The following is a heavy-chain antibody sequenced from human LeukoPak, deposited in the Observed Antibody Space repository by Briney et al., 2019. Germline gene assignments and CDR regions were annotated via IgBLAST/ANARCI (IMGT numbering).Heavy chain of an antibody. Sequence: SETLSLTCTVSGGSISSSSYYWGWIRQPPGKGLEWIGSIYYSGSTYYNPSLKSRVTISVDTSKNQFSLKLSSVTAADTAVYYCARASIAAAGTHIDYWGQGTLVTVSS. V-gene: IGHV4-39*07. D-gene: IGHD6-13*01. CDR1: GGSISSSSYY. J-gene: IGHJ4*02. CDR3: ARASIAAAGTHIDY. CDR2: IYYSGST.